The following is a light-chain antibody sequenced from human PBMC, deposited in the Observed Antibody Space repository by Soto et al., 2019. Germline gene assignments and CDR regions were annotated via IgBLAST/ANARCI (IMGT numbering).Light chain of an antibody. CDR2: EVS. Sequence: QSVLTQPASVSGSPGQSITISCTGTSGDIGSYNRVSWYQQHPGKAPKLMIYEVSDRPSGISSRFSGSKSGNTASLTISGLQTEDEADYYCSSYTSSSSLFGTGTKV. CDR1: SGDIGSYNR. J-gene: IGLJ1*01. CDR3: SSYTSSSSL. V-gene: IGLV2-14*01.